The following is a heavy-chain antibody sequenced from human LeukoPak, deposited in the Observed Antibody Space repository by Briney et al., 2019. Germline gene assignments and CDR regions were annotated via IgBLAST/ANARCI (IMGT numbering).Heavy chain of an antibody. CDR3: AKAGWLRLRPPAFDY. Sequence: QAGGSLRLSWAASGFTFSSYAMSWVRQAPGKGLEWVSAISGSGGSTYYADSVKGRFTISRDNSKNTLYLQMNSLRAEDTAVYYCAKAGWLRLRPPAFDYWGQGTLVTVSS. J-gene: IGHJ4*02. CDR1: GFTFSSYA. V-gene: IGHV3-23*01. D-gene: IGHD5-12*01. CDR2: ISGSGGST.